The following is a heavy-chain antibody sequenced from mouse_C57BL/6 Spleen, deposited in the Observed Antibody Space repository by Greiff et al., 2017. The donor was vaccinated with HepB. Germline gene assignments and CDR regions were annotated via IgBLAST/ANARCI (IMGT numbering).Heavy chain of an antibody. D-gene: IGHD1-1*01. CDR1: GYSITSDY. J-gene: IGHJ1*03. V-gene: IGHV3-8*01. Sequence: EVKLQESGPGLAKPSQTLSLTCSVTGYSITSDYWNWIRKFPGNKLEYMGYISYSGSTYYNPSLKSRISITRDTSKNQYYLQLNSVTTEDTATYYCARSPSYYGSSPGYFDVWGTGTTVTVSS. CDR3: ARSPSYYGSSPGYFDV. CDR2: ISYSGST.